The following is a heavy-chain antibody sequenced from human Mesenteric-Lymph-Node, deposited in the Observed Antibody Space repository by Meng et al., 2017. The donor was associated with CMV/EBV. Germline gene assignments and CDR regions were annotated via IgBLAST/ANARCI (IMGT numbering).Heavy chain of an antibody. CDR1: GITFTISQ. J-gene: IGHJ6*02. V-gene: IGHV3-48*03. CDR3: ARDRSHWTMDV. CDR2: ISSGETGGVT. D-gene: IGHD3/OR15-3a*01. Sequence: GGSLRLSCTGSGITFTISQMNWVRQAPGKGLEWVAYISSGETGGVTHYAGSVKGRFTISRDSAKNSLYLQMNSLRVDDTAVYYCARDRSHWTMDVWGQGTTVTVSS.